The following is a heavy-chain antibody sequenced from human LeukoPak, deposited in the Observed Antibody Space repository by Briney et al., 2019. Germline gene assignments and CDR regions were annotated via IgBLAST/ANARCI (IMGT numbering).Heavy chain of an antibody. CDR2: INSDGSST. J-gene: IGHJ4*02. D-gene: IGHD6-13*01. Sequence: GGSLRLSCAASGFTLSSYWMHWVRQAPGKGLVWVSRINSDGSSTSYADSVKGRFTISRDNAKNTLYLQMNSLRAEDTAVYYCARDRIAAAGTVDYWGQGTLVTVSS. CDR3: ARDRIAAAGTVDY. CDR1: GFTLSSYW. V-gene: IGHV3-74*01.